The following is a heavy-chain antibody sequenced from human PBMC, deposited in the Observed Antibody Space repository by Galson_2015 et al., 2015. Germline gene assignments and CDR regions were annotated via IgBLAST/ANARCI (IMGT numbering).Heavy chain of an antibody. J-gene: IGHJ4*02. Sequence: SLRLSCAASGFTFSTYGMHWVRQAPGKGLEWVAVISYDGSDKYYPDSVKGRFTISRDNSKNTLYLQMNSLRADDTAVYYCARDRAGVPEIEYWGQGTLVTVSS. D-gene: IGHD1-14*01. CDR2: ISYDGSDK. V-gene: IGHV3-30*03. CDR1: GFTFSTYG. CDR3: ARDRAGVPEIEY.